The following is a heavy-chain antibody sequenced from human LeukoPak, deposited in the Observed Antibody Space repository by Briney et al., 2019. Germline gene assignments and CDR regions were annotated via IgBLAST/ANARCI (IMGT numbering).Heavy chain of an antibody. D-gene: IGHD2-15*01. J-gene: IGHJ4*02. CDR2: NGNT. V-gene: IGHV1-3*01. CDR3: ARAPDFFPCSGGSCHPFDY. Sequence: NGNTTYSHKFHGRVIITRDTSASTAYMELSSLRSEDTAVYYCARAPDFFPCSGGSCHPFDYWGQGTLVTVSS.